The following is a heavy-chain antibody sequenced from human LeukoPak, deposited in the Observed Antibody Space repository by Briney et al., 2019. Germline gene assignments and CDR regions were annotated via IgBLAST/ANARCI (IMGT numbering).Heavy chain of an antibody. Sequence: GGSLRLSCAASGFTFDDSGMSWVRQAPGKGLEWVSAISGSGGSTYYADSVKGRFTISRDNSKNTLYLQMNSLRAEDTAVYYCAKARVRTTVVTPLDYWGQGTLVTVSS. V-gene: IGHV3-23*01. CDR1: GFTFDDSG. CDR2: ISGSGGST. CDR3: AKARVRTTVVTPLDY. J-gene: IGHJ4*02. D-gene: IGHD4-23*01.